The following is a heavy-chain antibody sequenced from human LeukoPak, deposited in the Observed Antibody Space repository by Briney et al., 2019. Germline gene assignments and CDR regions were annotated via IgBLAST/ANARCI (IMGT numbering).Heavy chain of an antibody. CDR2: IYYSGST. CDR3: ARDLYYYDSSGPPGLFDY. CDR1: GGSISSYY. V-gene: IGHV4-59*01. D-gene: IGHD3-22*01. J-gene: IGHJ4*02. Sequence: SETLSLTCTVSGGSISSYYWSWIRQPPEKGLEWIGYIYYSGSTNYNPSLKSRVTISVDTSKNQFSLKLSSVTAADTAVYYCARDLYYYDSSGPPGLFDYWGQGTLVTVSS.